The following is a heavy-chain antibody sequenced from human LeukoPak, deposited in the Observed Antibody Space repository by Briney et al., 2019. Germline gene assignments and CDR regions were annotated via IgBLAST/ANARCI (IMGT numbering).Heavy chain of an antibody. J-gene: IGHJ4*02. V-gene: IGHV4-39*01. CDR3: ARHNSRLLNSGWSN. Sequence: SETLSLTCTVSGGSISSSSYYWGWIRQPPGKGLEWIGGIYYSGSTYYNPSLKSRVTISVDTSKSQCSLKLSSVTAADTAVYYCARHNSRLLNSGWSNWGQGTLVTVSS. CDR2: IYYSGST. D-gene: IGHD6-19*01. CDR1: GGSISSSSYY.